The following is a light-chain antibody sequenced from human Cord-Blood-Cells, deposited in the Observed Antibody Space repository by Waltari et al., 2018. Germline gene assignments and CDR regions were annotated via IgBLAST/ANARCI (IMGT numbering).Light chain of an antibody. V-gene: IGKV3-20*01. Sequence: EIVLTQSPGTLSLYPGERATLSCRASQSVSSSYLAWYQQKPGQAPRLLIYGASSRATGIPDRFSGSGSGTDFTLTISRLEPEDFAVYYCQQYGSSPRLFTFGPGTKVDIK. CDR2: GAS. J-gene: IGKJ3*01. CDR3: QQYGSSPRLFT. CDR1: QSVSSSY.